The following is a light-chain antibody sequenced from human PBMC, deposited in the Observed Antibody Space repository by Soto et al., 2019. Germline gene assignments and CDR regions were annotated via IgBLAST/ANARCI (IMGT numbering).Light chain of an antibody. CDR3: QQYDNSTVT. CDR1: QSVSSSY. V-gene: IGKV3-20*01. J-gene: IGKJ1*01. CDR2: GAS. Sequence: EIVFTQSPGTLSLSPGERATLSCRASQSVSSSYLAWYQQKPGQAPRLLIYGASSRATGIPDRFSGSGSGTDFTLTISRLEPEDFAVYYCQQYDNSTVTFGQGTKVEIK.